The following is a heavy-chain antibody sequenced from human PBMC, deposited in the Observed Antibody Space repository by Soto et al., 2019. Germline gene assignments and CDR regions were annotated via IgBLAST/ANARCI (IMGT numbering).Heavy chain of an antibody. V-gene: IGHV3-33*01. J-gene: IGHJ3*02. CDR3: ARALGEGQQPKFDAFDI. CDR1: GFTFSSYC. D-gene: IGHD6-13*01. CDR2: IWYDGSNK. Sequence: AGGSLRLSCAASGFTFSSYCMHWVRQAPGKGLEWVAVIWYDGSNKYYADSVKGRFTISRDNSKNTLYLQMNSLRAEDTAVYYCARALGEGQQPKFDAFDIWGQGTMVTVSS.